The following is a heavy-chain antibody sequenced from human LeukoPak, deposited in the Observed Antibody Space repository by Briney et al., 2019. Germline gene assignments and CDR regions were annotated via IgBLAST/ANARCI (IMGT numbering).Heavy chain of an antibody. CDR2: ISDDGRKK. V-gene: IGHV3-30*04. Sequence: GRSLRLSCATSGFTFSSYALHWVRPSPAKGLEWVAVISDDGRKKYYGDSVKGRFTISRDNSKKTLYLQMNSLIPEDMAVYYCARSGATVTWGYFDLWGRGTLVTVSS. D-gene: IGHD4-17*01. CDR1: GFTFSSYA. CDR3: ARSGATVTWGYFDL. J-gene: IGHJ2*01.